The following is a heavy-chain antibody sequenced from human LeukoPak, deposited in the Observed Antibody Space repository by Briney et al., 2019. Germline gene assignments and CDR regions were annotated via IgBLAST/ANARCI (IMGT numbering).Heavy chain of an antibody. D-gene: IGHD3-9*01. CDR1: GGSFSGYY. CDR3: ASLRGANDILTGRSHDY. J-gene: IGHJ4*02. CDR2: INHSGST. V-gene: IGHV4-34*01. Sequence: PSETLSLTCAVYGGSFSGYYWSWIRQPPGKGLEWIGEINHSGSTNYNPSLKSRVTISVDTSKNQFSLKLSSVTAADTAVYYCASLRGANDILTGRSHDYWGQGTLVTVSS.